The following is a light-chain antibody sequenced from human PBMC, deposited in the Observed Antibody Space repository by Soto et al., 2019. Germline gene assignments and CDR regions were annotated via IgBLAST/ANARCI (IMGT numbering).Light chain of an antibody. CDR1: QSVSDS. CDR3: QQSYSTPPWT. Sequence: DIQMTQSPSSLSASVGDRVTITCRANQSVSDSLNWYQQKPGKAPKLLIYAASSLQGGVPSRFSGSGSGTDFTLTISNLQPEDSGTYYCQQSYSTPPWTFGQGTKVDI. CDR2: AAS. V-gene: IGKV1-39*01. J-gene: IGKJ1*01.